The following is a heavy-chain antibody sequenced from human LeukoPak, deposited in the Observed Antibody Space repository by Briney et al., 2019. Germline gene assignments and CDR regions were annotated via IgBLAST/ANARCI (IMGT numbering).Heavy chain of an antibody. V-gene: IGHV1-46*01. CDR3: ARGVSGSHLFDY. D-gene: IGHD1-26*01. CDR2: INPSGGST. CDR1: GFTFTSYY. J-gene: IGHJ4*02. Sequence: GGSLRLSCAASGFTFTSYYMHWVRQAPGQGLEWMGIINPSGGSTSYAQKFQGRVTMTRDMSTSTVYMELSSLRSEDTAVYYCARGVSGSHLFDYWGQGTLVTVSS.